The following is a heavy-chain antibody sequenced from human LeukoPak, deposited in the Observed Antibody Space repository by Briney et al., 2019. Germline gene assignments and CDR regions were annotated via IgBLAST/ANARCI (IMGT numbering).Heavy chain of an antibody. Sequence: SETLSLTCTVSGGSISSSSYYWGWIRQPPGKGLEWIGSIYYSGSTYYNPSLKSRVTISVDTSKNQFSLKLSSVTAADTAVYYCARGGMIVLMVYAILGIWGQGTMVTVSS. CDR2: IYYSGST. V-gene: IGHV4-39*07. CDR3: ARGGMIVLMVYAILGI. D-gene: IGHD2-8*01. CDR1: GGSISSSSYY. J-gene: IGHJ3*02.